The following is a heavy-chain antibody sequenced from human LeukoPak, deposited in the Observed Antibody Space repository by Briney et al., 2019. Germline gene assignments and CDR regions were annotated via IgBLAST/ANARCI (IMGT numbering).Heavy chain of an antibody. CDR1: GGSISRSSYY. J-gene: IGHJ4*02. Sequence: PSETLSLTCTVSGGSISRSSYYWGWIRQPPGKGLEWIGSIYYSGSTYYNPSLKSRVTISVDTSKNQFSLKLSSVTAADTAVYYCASDNSSSSVYWGQGTLVTVSS. CDR3: ASDNSSSSVY. V-gene: IGHV4-39*01. D-gene: IGHD6-13*01. CDR2: IYYSGST.